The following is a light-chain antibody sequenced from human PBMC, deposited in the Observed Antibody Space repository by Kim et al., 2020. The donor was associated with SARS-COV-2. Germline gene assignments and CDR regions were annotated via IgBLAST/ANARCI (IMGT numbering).Light chain of an antibody. CDR3: QQSVTLPYS. J-gene: IGKJ2*03. CDR2: FAS. CDR1: QIIGSQ. Sequence: SASVGDRVTITCRASQIIGSQLNWYQQKAGNAPKILIYFASTLQSGVPSRFSGSASGTDFTLTISSLQPEDFATYYCQQSVTLPYSFGQGTKLEI. V-gene: IGKV1-39*01.